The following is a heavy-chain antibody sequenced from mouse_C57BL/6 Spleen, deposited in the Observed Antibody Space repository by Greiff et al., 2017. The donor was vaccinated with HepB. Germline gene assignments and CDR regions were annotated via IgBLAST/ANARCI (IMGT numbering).Heavy chain of an antibody. CDR3: ARYDYDVAMDY. D-gene: IGHD2-4*01. J-gene: IGHJ4*01. CDR2: ISGGGGNT. CDR1: GFTFSSYT. Sequence: EVQGVESGGGLVKPGGSLKLSCAASGFTFSSYTMSWVRQTPEKRLEWVATISGGGGNTYYPDSVKGRFTISRDNAKNTLYLQMSSLRSEDTALYYCARYDYDVAMDYWGQGTSVTVSS. V-gene: IGHV5-9*01.